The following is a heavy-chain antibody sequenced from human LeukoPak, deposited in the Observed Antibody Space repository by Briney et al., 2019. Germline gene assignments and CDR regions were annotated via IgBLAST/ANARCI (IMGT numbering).Heavy chain of an antibody. CDR2: IYYSGST. V-gene: IGHV4-61*01. CDR1: GGSVSSGSYY. CDR3: ARKYYGSGSSGMDV. Sequence: PSETLSLTCTVSGGSVSSGSYYWSWIRQPPGKGLEWIGYIYYSGSTNYNPSLKSRVTISVDTSKNQFSLKLSSVTAADTAVYYCARKYYGSGSSGMDVWGQGTTVTVSS. D-gene: IGHD3-10*01. J-gene: IGHJ6*02.